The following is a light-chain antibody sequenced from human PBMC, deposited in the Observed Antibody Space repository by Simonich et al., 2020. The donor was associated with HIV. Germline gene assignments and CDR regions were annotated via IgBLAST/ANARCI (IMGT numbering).Light chain of an antibody. J-gene: IGKJ1*01. CDR2: KAS. V-gene: IGKV1-5*03. CDR1: RSISSG. CDR3: QQYNSYFRT. Sequence: DIQMTQSPSTLSESVGDRVTITSRASRSISSGLAGNQQKPGKAPKLLIYKASSLESGVPSRFSGSGSGTEFTLTISSLQPDDFASYYCQQYNSYFRTFGQGTKVEIK.